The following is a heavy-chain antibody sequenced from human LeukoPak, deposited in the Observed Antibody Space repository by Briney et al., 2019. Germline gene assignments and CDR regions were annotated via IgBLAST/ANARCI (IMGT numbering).Heavy chain of an antibody. CDR2: IYSGGST. J-gene: IGHJ6*02. Sequence: GGSLRFSCEASGFTVSSNYMTWVRKAPGKGLEGVPVIYSGGSTYYADSVKGRFTISRDNSKNTLYLQMNSLRAEDTAVYYCAKDLYSSSWERNNGMDVWGQGTTVTVSS. D-gene: IGHD6-13*01. CDR1: GFTVSSNY. V-gene: IGHV3-53*01. CDR3: AKDLYSSSWERNNGMDV.